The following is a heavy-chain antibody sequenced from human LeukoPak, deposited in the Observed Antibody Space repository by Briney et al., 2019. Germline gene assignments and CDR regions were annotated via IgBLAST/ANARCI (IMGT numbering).Heavy chain of an antibody. Sequence: GRSLRLSCAASGFTFSDYYMTWIRQAPGKGLEWISYISTSAGTIYYADSVKGRFTISRDNAKNSLYLQMNSLRAEDTAVYYCARDAIDSSGFDFNYWGQGTLVTVSS. CDR2: ISTSAGTI. V-gene: IGHV3-11*01. J-gene: IGHJ4*02. CDR3: ARDAIDSSGFDFNY. CDR1: GFTFSDYY. D-gene: IGHD3-22*01.